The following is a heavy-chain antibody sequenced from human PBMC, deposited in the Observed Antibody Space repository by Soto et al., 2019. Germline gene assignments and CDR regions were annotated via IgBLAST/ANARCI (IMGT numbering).Heavy chain of an antibody. D-gene: IGHD3-10*01. CDR1: GGTFSSYA. CDR3: ARGKSYYGSGRATYDYYSLDV. Sequence: SVKVSCKSSGGTFSSYAVSWVRQAPGQGLEWLGGIIPVFGVATYAQKFHGRVNITADKSTITAFMELSSLRSDDTAVFFCARGKSYYGSGRATYDYYSLDVWGQGTTVTVSS. CDR2: IIPVFGVA. V-gene: IGHV1-69*10. J-gene: IGHJ6*02.